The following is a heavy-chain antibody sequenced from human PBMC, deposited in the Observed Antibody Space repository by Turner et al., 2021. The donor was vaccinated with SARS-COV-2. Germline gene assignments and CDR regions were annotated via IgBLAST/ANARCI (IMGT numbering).Heavy chain of an antibody. V-gene: IGHV1-24*01. J-gene: IGHJ4*02. CDR1: GYTLIELS. D-gene: IGHD2-21*02. CDR3: ATGYAYCGGDCSIHY. Sequence: QVQLVQSGAEVKKPGASVKVSCKVSGYTLIELSMHWVRQAPGKGLEWMGGFDPEDGKTIYAQKFQGRVTMPEDTSTDTAYMELSSLRSEDTAVYYCATGYAYCGGDCSIHYWGQGTLVTVSS. CDR2: FDPEDGKT.